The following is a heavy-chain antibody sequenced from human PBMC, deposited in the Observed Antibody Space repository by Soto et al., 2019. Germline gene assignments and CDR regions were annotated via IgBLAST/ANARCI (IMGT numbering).Heavy chain of an antibody. V-gene: IGHV3-7*01. Sequence: PGGSLRFSCAASGFTFSRYWMSWVRQAPGKGLEGVANIKQDGSEKYYGDSVKGRFTISRENAKNSLYLKMNSLRAEDTAVYYCPRDWLAARHYYYYSMDVWGQGTTVTV. CDR2: IKQDGSEK. CDR1: GFTFSRYW. D-gene: IGHD6-6*01. J-gene: IGHJ6*02. CDR3: PRDWLAARHYYYYSMDV.